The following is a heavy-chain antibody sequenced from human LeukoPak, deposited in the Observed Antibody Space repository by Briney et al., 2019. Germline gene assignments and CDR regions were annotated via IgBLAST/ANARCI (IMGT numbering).Heavy chain of an antibody. CDR2: INHSGST. D-gene: IGHD4-17*01. V-gene: IGHV4-34*01. CDR1: GGSFSGYY. J-gene: IGHJ5*02. Sequence: PSETLSLTCAVYGGSFSGYYWSWIRQPPGKGLERIGEINHSGSTNYNPSLKSRVTISVDTSKNQFSLKLSSVIAADTAVYYCARVVSQYGDYAWIVNWFDPWGQGTLVTVSS. CDR3: ARVVSQYGDYAWIVNWFDP.